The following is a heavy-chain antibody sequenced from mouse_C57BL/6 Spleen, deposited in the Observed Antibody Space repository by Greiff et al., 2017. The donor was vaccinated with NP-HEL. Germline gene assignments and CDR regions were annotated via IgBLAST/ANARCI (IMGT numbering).Heavy chain of an antibody. V-gene: IGHV2-2*01. J-gene: IGHJ4*01. CDR3: ARKGYDYDVGYYAMDY. D-gene: IGHD2-4*01. CDR1: GFSLTSYG. CDR2: IWSGGST. Sequence: QVQLKESGPGLVQPSQSLSITCTVSGFSLTSYGVHWVRQSPGKGLEWLGVIWSGGSTDYNAAFISRLSISKDNSKSQVFFKMNSLQADDTAIYYCARKGYDYDVGYYAMDYWGQGTSVTVSS.